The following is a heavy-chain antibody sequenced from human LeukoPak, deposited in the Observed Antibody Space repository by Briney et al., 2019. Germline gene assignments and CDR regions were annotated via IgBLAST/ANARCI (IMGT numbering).Heavy chain of an antibody. CDR2: IIPIFGTA. CDR1: GGTFSSYA. V-gene: IGHV1-69*13. J-gene: IGHJ6*02. Sequence: EASVKVSCKASGGTFSSYAISWVRQAPEQGLEWMGGIIPIFGTANYAQKFQGRVTITADESTSTAYMELSSLRSEDTAVYYCARWASQRITIFGVVIAPYYYYGMDVWGQGTTVTVSS. CDR3: ARWASQRITIFGVVIAPYYYYGMDV. D-gene: IGHD3-3*01.